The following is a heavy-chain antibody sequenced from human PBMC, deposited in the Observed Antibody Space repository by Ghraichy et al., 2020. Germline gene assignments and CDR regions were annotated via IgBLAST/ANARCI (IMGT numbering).Heavy chain of an antibody. J-gene: IGHJ4*02. CDR2: ISGSGGTT. CDR3: AKELQWLAPHFDF. Sequence: GESLNISCAASGFTFSSYAMSWVRQAPGKGLEWVSGISGSGGTTYYADSVKGRFTISRDNSKNTLYLQVNSLRAEDTAIYYCAKELQWLAPHFDFWGQGTLVTVSS. CDR1: GFTFSSYA. V-gene: IGHV3-23*01. D-gene: IGHD6-19*01.